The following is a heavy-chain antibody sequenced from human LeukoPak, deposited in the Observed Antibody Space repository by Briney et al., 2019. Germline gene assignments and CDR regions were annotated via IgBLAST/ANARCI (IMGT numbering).Heavy chain of an antibody. V-gene: IGHV4-61*02. CDR3: ARERAFFGVVSPSEFDY. D-gene: IGHD3-3*01. Sequence: SQTLSLTCTVSGGSIGSGSYYWSRIRQPAGKGLEWIGRIYTSGGTNYNPSLKSRVTISVDTSKNQFSLKLSSVTAADTAVYYCARERAFFGVVSPSEFDYWGQGTLVTVSS. J-gene: IGHJ4*02. CDR2: IYTSGGT. CDR1: GGSIGSGSYY.